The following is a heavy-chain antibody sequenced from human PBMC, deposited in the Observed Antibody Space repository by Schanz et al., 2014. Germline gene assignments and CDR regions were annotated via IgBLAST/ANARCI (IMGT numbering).Heavy chain of an antibody. Sequence: QLMQSGSEVRKPGASVNVSCKASGYIFGSHGMTWVRQAPGQGHELMGWINAHTGNTQYAQKFQGRVNMTRDTVTTTVHLELTRLRTDDTAIYYCARVHIATYHYNSPGAFDIWGQGTRVTVSS. D-gene: IGHD3-10*01. CDR3: ARVHIATYHYNSPGAFDI. J-gene: IGHJ3*02. CDR2: INAHTGNT. CDR1: GYIFGSHG. V-gene: IGHV1-18*01.